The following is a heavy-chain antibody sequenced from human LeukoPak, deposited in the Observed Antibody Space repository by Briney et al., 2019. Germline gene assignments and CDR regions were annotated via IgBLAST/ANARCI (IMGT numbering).Heavy chain of an antibody. CDR3: ARGYSSSFDY. CDR1: GGSLSSSSYY. J-gene: IGHJ4*02. Sequence: PSETLSLTRTVSGGSLSSSSYYWGWLRQPPGTGLEWIGSVYYSGSTYYNPSLKSRVTISVDTSKNQFSLKLSSVTAADTAVYYCARGYSSSFDYWGQGTLVTVSS. CDR2: VYYSGST. V-gene: IGHV4-39*07. D-gene: IGHD6-13*01.